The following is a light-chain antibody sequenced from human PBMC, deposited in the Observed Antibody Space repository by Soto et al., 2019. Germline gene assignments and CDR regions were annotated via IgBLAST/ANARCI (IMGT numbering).Light chain of an antibody. CDR3: QHYSIWRT. CDR1: ESVSSN. CDR2: GAS. J-gene: IGKJ1*01. Sequence: DIEMTQSPATLSLAPGERVTLSCRASESVSSNLAWYQQQDGQPPRLLLYGASTRAAGIPARFSGSGSGTEFTLTISGLHSDDFAVYYCQHYSIWRTFGQGTKVEIK. V-gene: IGKV3-15*01.